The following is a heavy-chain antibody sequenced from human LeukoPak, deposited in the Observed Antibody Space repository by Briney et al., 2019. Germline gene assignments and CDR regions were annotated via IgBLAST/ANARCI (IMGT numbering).Heavy chain of an antibody. CDR2: INHSGST. D-gene: IGHD3-9*01. J-gene: IGHJ4*02. V-gene: IGHV4-34*01. CDR3: ALRYFDWLLRRLSDY. Sequence: SETLSLTCALYGGSFSGYYWSWIRQPPGKGLEWIGEINHSGSTNYNPSLKSRVTISVDTSKNQFSLKLSSVTAADTAVYYCALRYFDWLLRRLSDYWGQGTLVTVSS. CDR1: GGSFSGYY.